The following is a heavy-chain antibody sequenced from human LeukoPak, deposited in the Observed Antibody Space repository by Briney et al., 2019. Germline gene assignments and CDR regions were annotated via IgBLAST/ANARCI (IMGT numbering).Heavy chain of an antibody. Sequence: GGSLRLSCAASGFTFSSYEMNWVRQAPGKGLQWVSYISSSGSTIYHADSVKGRFTISRDNAKNSLYLQMNSLRAEDTAVYYCARAPDYCSGGSCYFFEYGHSFDYWGQGTLVTVSS. CDR2: ISSSGSTI. J-gene: IGHJ4*02. V-gene: IGHV3-48*03. D-gene: IGHD2-15*01. CDR3: ARAPDYCSGGSCYFFEYGHSFDY. CDR1: GFTFSSYE.